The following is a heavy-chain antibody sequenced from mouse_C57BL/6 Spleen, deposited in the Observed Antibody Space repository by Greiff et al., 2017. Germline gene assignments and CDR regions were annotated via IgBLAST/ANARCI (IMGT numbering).Heavy chain of an antibody. V-gene: IGHV7-3*01. Sequence: EVKLVESGGGLVQPGGSLSLSCAASGFTFTDYYMSWVRQPPGKALEWLGFIRNKANGYTTEYSASVKGRFTIPRDNSQSILYLQMNALRAEDSATYYCARYDYGSSAGYFGYWGQGTTLTVSS. CDR2: IRNKANGYTT. J-gene: IGHJ2*01. CDR1: GFTFTDYY. D-gene: IGHD1-1*01. CDR3: ARYDYGSSAGYFGY.